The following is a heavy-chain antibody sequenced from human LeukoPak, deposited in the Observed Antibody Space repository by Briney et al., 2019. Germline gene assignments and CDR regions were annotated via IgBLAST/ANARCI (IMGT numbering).Heavy chain of an antibody. J-gene: IGHJ3*02. V-gene: IGHV3-30*02. CDR3: AKEGVYYDSSGYYQDAFDI. CDR1: GFTFSSYG. Sequence: GGSLRLSCAASGFTFSSYGMHWVRQAPGKGLEWVAFIRYDGSNKYYADSVKGRFTISRDNSKNTLYLQMNSLRAEDTAVYYCAKEGVYYDSSGYYQDAFDIWGQGTMVTVSS. CDR2: IRYDGSNK. D-gene: IGHD3-22*01.